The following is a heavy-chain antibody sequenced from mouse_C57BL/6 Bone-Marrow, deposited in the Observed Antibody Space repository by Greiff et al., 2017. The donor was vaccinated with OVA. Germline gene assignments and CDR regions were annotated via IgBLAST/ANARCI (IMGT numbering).Heavy chain of an antibody. CDR1: GFTFSSYA. CDR3: ARGGSSGPWFAY. V-gene: IGHV5-4*03. CDR2: ISDGGSYT. J-gene: IGHJ3*01. Sequence: EVMLVEPGGGLVKPGGSLKLSCAASGFTFSSYAMSWVRQTPEKRLEWVATISDGGSYTYYPDNVKGRFTISRDNAKNNLYLQMSHLKSEDTAMYYCARGGSSGPWFAYWGRGTLVTVSA. D-gene: IGHD3-2*02.